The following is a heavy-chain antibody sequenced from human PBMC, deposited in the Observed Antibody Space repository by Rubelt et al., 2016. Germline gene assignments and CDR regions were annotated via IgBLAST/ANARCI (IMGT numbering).Heavy chain of an antibody. D-gene: IGHD4-17*01. Sequence: QLQLQESGPGLVKPSETLSLTCTVSGGSISSSTYYWGWLRQPPGQGLEWIGSIYYSVSTYYNPSLKSRFTISVDTSKNQFPLKRGPVTAADTAMYYCARHAFIVTTGSFWDFWGQGTLVTVSS. CDR2: IYYSVST. CDR3: ARHAFIVTTGSFWDF. V-gene: IGHV4-39*01. J-gene: IGHJ4*02. CDR1: GGSISSSTYY.